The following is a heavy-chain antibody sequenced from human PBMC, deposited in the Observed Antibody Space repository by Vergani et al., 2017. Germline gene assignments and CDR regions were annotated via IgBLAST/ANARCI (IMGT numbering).Heavy chain of an antibody. Sequence: QVQLVESGGGVVQPGRSLRLSCAASGFTFSSYGMHWVRQAPGKGLEWVAVIWYDGSNKYYADSVKGRFTISRDNSKNTLYLQMNSLRAEDTAVYYCARDGAVAGTDYMDVWGRDHGHRLL. CDR3: ARDGAVAGTDYMDV. J-gene: IGHJ6*03. CDR2: IWYDGSNK. V-gene: IGHV3-33*01. CDR1: GFTFSSYG. D-gene: IGHD6-19*01.